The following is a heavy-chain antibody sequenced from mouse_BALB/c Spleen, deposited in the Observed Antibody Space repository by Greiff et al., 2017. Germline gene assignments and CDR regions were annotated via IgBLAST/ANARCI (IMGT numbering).Heavy chain of an antibody. CDR2: ISSGGGST. D-gene: IGHD2-1*01. CDR1: GFAFSSYD. Sequence: EVQGVESGGGLVKPGGSLKLSCAASGFAFSSYDMSWVRQTPEKRLEWVAYISSGGGSTYYPDTVKGRFTISRDNAKNTLYLQMSSLKSEDTAMYYCARHRDGNYDYWGQGTTLTVSS. V-gene: IGHV5-12-1*01. J-gene: IGHJ2*01. CDR3: ARHRDGNYDY.